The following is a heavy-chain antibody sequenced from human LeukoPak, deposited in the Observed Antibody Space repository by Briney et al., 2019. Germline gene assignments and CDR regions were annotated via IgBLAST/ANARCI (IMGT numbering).Heavy chain of an antibody. J-gene: IGHJ4*02. CDR2: IWYDGSNK. CDR3: ARMKAIGRGAPDC. V-gene: IGHV3-33*01. CDR1: GFTFSSYG. D-gene: IGHD6-25*01. Sequence: GGSLRLSCAASGFTFSSYGMHWVRQAPGKGLEWVAVIWYDGSNKYYADSVKGRFTISRDNSKNTLYLQMNSLRAEDTAVYYCARMKAIGRGAPDCWGQGTLVTVSS.